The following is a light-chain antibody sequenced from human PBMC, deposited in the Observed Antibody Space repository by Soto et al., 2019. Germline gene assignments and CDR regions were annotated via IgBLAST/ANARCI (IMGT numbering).Light chain of an antibody. CDR1: QDITIY. CDR3: LQFDDLPLT. J-gene: IGKJ4*01. V-gene: IGKV1-33*01. CDR2: DAS. Sequence: DIQMTQSPSSLSASVGDRVTITCQASQDITIYLNWYQQKLGKGPRLLISDASTLATGIPSRFSGSGSGKNFTFTLSSLRPEDMATYYCLQFDDLPLTFGGGTKVEIK.